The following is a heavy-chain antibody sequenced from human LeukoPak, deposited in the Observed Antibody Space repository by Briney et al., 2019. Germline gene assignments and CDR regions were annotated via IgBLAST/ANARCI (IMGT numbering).Heavy chain of an antibody. Sequence: ASVYVSCKASGYTFTGYYMHWVRQGPGQGLELKGRTNPNSGGKNYPKKLQGRATKAKDTSISTDYMDLSRLKSDDTAVYYCARSPAVRIFDYRGQGTLVTVSS. D-gene: IGHD2-2*01. CDR3: ARSPAVRIFDY. CDR1: GYTFTGYY. CDR2: TNPNSGGK. V-gene: IGHV1-2*02. J-gene: IGHJ4*02.